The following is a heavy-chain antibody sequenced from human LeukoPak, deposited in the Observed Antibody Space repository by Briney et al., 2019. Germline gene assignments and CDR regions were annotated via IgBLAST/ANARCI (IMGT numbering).Heavy chain of an antibody. J-gene: IGHJ4*02. CDR1: GGSISSSSYY. D-gene: IGHD1-1*01. V-gene: IGHV4-39*01. CDR3: ARGGRPYDY. CDR2: IYYSGST. Sequence: PSETLSLTCTVSGGSISSSSYYWGWIRQPPGKGLDWIGSIYYSGSTYYNPSLKSRVPISVDTSKNQFSLRLSSVTAADTAVYYRARGGRPYDYWGPGTLVTVSS.